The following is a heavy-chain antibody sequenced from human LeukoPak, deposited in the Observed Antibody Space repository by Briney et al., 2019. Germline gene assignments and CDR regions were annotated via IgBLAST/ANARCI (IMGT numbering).Heavy chain of an antibody. Sequence: GGSLRLSCAVSGFTFSGYVMSWVRQAPGKGREWVSAISGSAGSTYYADSVKGRFTISRDNSKNTLYLQMNSLRAEDTAVYYCAKESAGNSSGWYYFDSWGQGTLVTVSS. D-gene: IGHD6-19*01. CDR1: GFTFSGYV. V-gene: IGHV3-23*01. CDR3: AKESAGNSSGWYYFDS. J-gene: IGHJ4*02. CDR2: ISGSAGST.